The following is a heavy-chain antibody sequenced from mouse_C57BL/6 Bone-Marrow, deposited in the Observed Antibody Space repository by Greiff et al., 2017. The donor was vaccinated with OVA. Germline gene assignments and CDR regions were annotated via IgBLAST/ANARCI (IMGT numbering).Heavy chain of an antibody. Sequence: QVHVKQSGAELARPGASVKLSCKASGYTFTSYGISWVKQRTGQGLEWIGEIYPRSGNTYYNEKFKGKATLTADKSSSTAYMELRSLTSEDSAVYFCARRTTFWVDYWGQGTTLTVSS. J-gene: IGHJ2*01. V-gene: IGHV1-81*01. CDR2: IYPRSGNT. D-gene: IGHD4-1*01. CDR3: ARRTTFWVDY. CDR1: GYTFTSYG.